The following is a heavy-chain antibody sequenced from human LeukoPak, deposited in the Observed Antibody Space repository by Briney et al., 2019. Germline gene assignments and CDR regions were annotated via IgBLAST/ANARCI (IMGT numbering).Heavy chain of an antibody. CDR3: ARVGRVGPSDYGMDV. CDR2: IYSSGST. D-gene: IGHD3-10*01. Sequence: PSETLSLTCTVSGGSISNYYWSWIRQPAGKGLEWIGRIYSSGSTDYNASLKSQVTMSVDTSENQFSLKLSSVTAADTAVYYCARVGRVGPSDYGMDVWGQGTTVTVSS. J-gene: IGHJ6*02. V-gene: IGHV4-4*07. CDR1: GGSISNYY.